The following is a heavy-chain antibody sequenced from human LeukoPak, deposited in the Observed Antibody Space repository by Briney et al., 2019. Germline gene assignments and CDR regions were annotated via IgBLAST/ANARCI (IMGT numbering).Heavy chain of an antibody. V-gene: IGHV4-59*11. CDR2: IFYSGTT. D-gene: IGHD6-13*01. J-gene: IGHJ4*02. Sequence: SETLSLTCTVSNDSISPLYWGWIRQPPGKGLEFIGYIFYSGTTNFNPSLKSRVTLSVGTSKNQFSLRLNSVTAADTAVYYCARGGSAAKYYFDSWGQGTLVTVSS. CDR3: ARGGSAAKYYFDS. CDR1: NDSISPLY.